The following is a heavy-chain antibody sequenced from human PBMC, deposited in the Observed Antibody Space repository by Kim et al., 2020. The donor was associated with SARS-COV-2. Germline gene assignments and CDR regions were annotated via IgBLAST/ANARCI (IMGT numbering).Heavy chain of an antibody. CDR3: AKDMLGLYYYYGMHV. V-gene: IGHV3-9*01. D-gene: IGHD6-6*01. Sequence: ADSVKGRVTISRDNAKNSLYLQMNSLRAEDTALYYCAKDMLGLYYYYGMHVWGQGTTVTVSS. J-gene: IGHJ6*02.